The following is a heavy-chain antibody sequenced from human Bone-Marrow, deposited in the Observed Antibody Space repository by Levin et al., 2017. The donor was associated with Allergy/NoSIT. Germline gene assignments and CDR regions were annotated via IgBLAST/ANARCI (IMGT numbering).Heavy chain of an antibody. CDR3: ARGGRSTSVPTVTHSDY. V-gene: IGHV1-8*01. CDR2: MNPNSGNT. CDR1: GYTFTSYD. J-gene: IGHJ4*02. Sequence: ASVKVSCKASGYTFTSYDINWVRQATGQGLEWMGWMNPNSGNTGYAQKFQGRVTMTRNTSISTAYMELSSLRSEDTAVYYCARGGRSTSVPTVTHSDYWGQGTLVTVSS. D-gene: IGHD4-17*01.